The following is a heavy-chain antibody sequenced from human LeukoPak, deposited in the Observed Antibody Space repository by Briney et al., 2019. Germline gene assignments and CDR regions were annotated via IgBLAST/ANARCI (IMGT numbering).Heavy chain of an antibody. CDR3: GAAAAGTAYFDY. D-gene: IGHD6-13*01. CDR2: IIPIFGTA. J-gene: IGHJ4*02. Sequence: SVKVSCKASGGTFSSYAISWVRQAPGQGLEWMGGIIPIFGTANYAQKFQGRVTITADESTSTAYMELSSLRSEDTAVYYCGAAAAGTAYFDYWGQGTLVPVSS. CDR1: GGTFSSYA. V-gene: IGHV1-69*13.